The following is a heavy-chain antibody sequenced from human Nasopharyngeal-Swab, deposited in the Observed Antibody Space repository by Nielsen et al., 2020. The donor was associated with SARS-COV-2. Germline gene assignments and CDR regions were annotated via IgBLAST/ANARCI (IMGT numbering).Heavy chain of an antibody. CDR3: ARDYCSSTRCYDY. J-gene: IGHJ4*02. V-gene: IGHV3-48*03. D-gene: IGHD2-2*01. CDR2: ISSSGSTR. CDR1: GFTFSSYA. Sequence: GASLQISGAASGFTFSSYAMNLGRQAPGKGLEGVSYISSSGSTRYYADSVKGRFTISRDNAKNSLYLQMNSLRAEDTAVYYCARDYCSSTRCYDYWGQGTLVTVSS.